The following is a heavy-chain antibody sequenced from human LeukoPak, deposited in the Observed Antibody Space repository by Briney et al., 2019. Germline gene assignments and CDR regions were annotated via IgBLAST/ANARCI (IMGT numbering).Heavy chain of an antibody. Sequence: GGSLRLSCAASGFTFSSYAMSWVRQAPGKGLEWVSAISGSGGSTYYADSVKGRFTISRDNSKNTLYLQMNSLRAEDTAVYYCARPRLGGGSHDALDIWGQGTMVTVSS. V-gene: IGHV3-23*01. CDR3: ARPRLGGGSHDALDI. CDR2: ISGSGGST. J-gene: IGHJ3*02. D-gene: IGHD3-16*01. CDR1: GFTFSSYA.